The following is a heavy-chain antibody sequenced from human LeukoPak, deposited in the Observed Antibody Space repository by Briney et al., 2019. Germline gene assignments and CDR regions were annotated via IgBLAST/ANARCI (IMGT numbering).Heavy chain of an antibody. D-gene: IGHD1-7*01. Sequence: SVKVSCKASEGTFSSYAISWVRQAPGQGLEWMGRIIPILGIANYAQKFQGRVTITADKSTSTAYMELSSLRSEDTAVYYCARTRGTGTMELDYWGQGTLVTVSS. CDR1: EGTFSSYA. V-gene: IGHV1-69*04. CDR2: IIPILGIA. J-gene: IGHJ4*02. CDR3: ARTRGTGTMELDY.